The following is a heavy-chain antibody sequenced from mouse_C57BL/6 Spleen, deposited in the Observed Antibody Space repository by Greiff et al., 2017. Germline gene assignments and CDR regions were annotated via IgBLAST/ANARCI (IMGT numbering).Heavy chain of an antibody. V-gene: IGHV1-53*01. Sequence: QVLLQQSGTELVKPGASVKLSCKASGYTFTSSWMHWVKQRPGQGLEWIGNINPSNGGTNYNEKFKSKSTLTVDKSSSTAYMQLSSLSSEDSAVYYCEREATVVATRYVGVWGTGTTVTVSS. D-gene: IGHD1-1*01. CDR1: GYTFTSSW. CDR3: EREATVVATRYVGV. J-gene: IGHJ1*03. CDR2: INPSNGGT.